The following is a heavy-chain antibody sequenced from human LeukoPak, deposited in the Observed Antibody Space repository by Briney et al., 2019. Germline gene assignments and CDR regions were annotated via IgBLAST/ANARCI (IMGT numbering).Heavy chain of an antibody. Sequence: GASVKVSCKASGGTFSSYAISWVRQAPGQGLEWMGGIIPIFGTANYAQKFQGRVTITADESTSTAYMELSSLRSEDTAVYYCAKGYSGYDFFDYWGQGTLVTVSS. CDR2: IIPIFGTA. J-gene: IGHJ4*02. V-gene: IGHV1-69*13. CDR1: GGTFSSYA. D-gene: IGHD5-12*01. CDR3: AKGYSGYDFFDY.